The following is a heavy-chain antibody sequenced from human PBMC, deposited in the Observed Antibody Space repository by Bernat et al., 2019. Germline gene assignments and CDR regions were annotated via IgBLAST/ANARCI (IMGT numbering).Heavy chain of an antibody. CDR2: IDPSDSYT. J-gene: IGHJ5*02. V-gene: IGHV5-10-1*03. CDR1: GYSFTSYW. CDR3: ERHARQRVRRCWFDP. Sequence: EVQLVQSGAEVKKPGESLRISCKGSGYSFTSYWISWVRQMPGKGLEWMGRIDPSDSYTNYSPSFQDHVTIAAGRSISTAYLKWSSLKASDTAMYYCERHARQRVRRCWFDPWGQGTLVTVSS. D-gene: IGHD6-6*01.